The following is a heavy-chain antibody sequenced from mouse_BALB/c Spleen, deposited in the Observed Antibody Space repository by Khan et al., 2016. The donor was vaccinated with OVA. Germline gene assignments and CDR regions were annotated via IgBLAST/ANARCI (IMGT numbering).Heavy chain of an antibody. CDR3: ARENAYGSSGYSMGY. CDR2: IGPGSGNT. V-gene: IGHV1S41*01. D-gene: IGHD1-1*01. CDR1: GYTFTSYW. J-gene: IGHJ4*01. Sequence: DLVKPGASVKLSCKASGYTFTSYWINWIKQRPGQGLEWIGRIGPGSGNTYYNDKFKGKATLTADTSSNTAYIQLSSLTSEDSAVYFCARENAYGSSGYSMGYWGQGTSVTVSA.